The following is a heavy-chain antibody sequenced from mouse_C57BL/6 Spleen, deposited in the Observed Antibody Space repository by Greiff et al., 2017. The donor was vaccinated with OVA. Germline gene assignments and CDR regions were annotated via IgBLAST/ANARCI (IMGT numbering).Heavy chain of an antibody. Sequence: QVQLQQSGAELVRPGASVTLSCKASGYTFTDYEMNWVKQTPVHGLEWIGAIDPETGGTSYNKKFKGKAILTADKSSSTAYMELRSLTSEDAAVYYCTREGRAWYAYWGQGTLVTVAA. CDR1: GYTFTDYE. CDR3: TREGRAWYAY. CDR2: IDPETGGT. V-gene: IGHV1-15*01. D-gene: IGHD3-3*01. J-gene: IGHJ3*01.